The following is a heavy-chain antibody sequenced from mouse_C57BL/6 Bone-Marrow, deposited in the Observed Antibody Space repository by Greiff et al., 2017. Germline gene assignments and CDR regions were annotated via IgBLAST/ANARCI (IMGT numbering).Heavy chain of an antibody. V-gene: IGHV1-55*01. J-gene: IGHJ1*03. Sequence: VQLQQPGAELVKPGASVKLSCKASGYTFTSYWMQWVKQRPGQGLEWIGDIYPGSGSTNYNEKFKSKATLTVDTSSSTAYMQLSSLTSEDSAVYYCARPYYSNYWYFDVWGTGTTVTVSS. D-gene: IGHD2-5*01. CDR1: GYTFTSYW. CDR3: ARPYYSNYWYFDV. CDR2: IYPGSGST.